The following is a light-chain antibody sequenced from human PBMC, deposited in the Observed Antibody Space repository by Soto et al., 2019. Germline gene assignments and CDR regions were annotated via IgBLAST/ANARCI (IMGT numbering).Light chain of an antibody. J-gene: IGKJ1*01. Sequence: EIVLTQFPGTLSLSPGERATLSCRASQTVDSGYLAWYQQKPGQAPRLLIFGANSRATGIPDRFRGSGSGADFTLTITRLEPDDFAVYYCQQYRSSPRTFGQGTKVEIE. CDR3: QQYRSSPRT. CDR1: QTVDSGY. V-gene: IGKV3-20*01. CDR2: GAN.